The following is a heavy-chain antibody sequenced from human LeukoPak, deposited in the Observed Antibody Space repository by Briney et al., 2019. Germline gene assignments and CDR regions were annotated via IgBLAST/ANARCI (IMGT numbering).Heavy chain of an antibody. Sequence: GGSLRLSCAASGFTFSSYSMNWVRQAPGKGLEWVSYISSSSSTFYYAVSVKGRFTISRDNAKNSLYLQMNSLRAEDTAVYYCARGGYSYGYRDDYYYYMDVWGKGTTVTVSS. D-gene: IGHD5-18*01. CDR2: ISSSSSTF. CDR3: ARGGYSYGYRDDYYYYMDV. CDR1: GFTFSSYS. V-gene: IGHV3-48*01. J-gene: IGHJ6*03.